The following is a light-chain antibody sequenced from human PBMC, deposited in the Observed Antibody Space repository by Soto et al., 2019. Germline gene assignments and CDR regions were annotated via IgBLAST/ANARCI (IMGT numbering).Light chain of an antibody. CDR3: QHYCSSPPIT. V-gene: IGKV3-20*01. J-gene: IGKJ5*01. CDR1: QSVSGTS. Sequence: DIVLTQSPGTLSLSPGERATLSCRASQSVSGTSLAWYQQKPGQAPRLLIYDASSRATGIPDRFSGGGAATDFTLTISRLEHEDFAVYYCQHYCSSPPITFGQGTRLEIK. CDR2: DAS.